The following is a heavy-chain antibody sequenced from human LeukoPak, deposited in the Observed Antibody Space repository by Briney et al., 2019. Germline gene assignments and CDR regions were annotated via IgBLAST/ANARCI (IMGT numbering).Heavy chain of an antibody. CDR2: INPSSGAT. CDR3: ARIDFWSGYCLDY. D-gene: IGHD3-3*01. J-gene: IGHJ4*02. CDR1: GYTFTDYY. Sequence: ASVKVSCKASGYTFTDYYMDWVRQAPGQGVEGMGWINPSSGATNYAHKFQGRVNITRDTYIKTASMELSRLRPDDTAVYYCARIDFWSGYCLDYWGQGTLVTVSS. V-gene: IGHV1-2*07.